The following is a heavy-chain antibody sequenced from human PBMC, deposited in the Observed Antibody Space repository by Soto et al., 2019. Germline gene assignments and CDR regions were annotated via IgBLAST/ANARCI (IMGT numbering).Heavy chain of an antibody. CDR1: GYTFTSYG. CDR2: FDPEDGET. Sequence: ASVKVSCKASGYTFTSYGISWVRQAPGQGLECMGCFDPEDGETIYAQKFQGRVTMTEDTSTDTAYMELSSLRSEDTAVYYCATDRRYSRVDQGEYNWFDPWGQGTLVTVSS. D-gene: IGHD6-13*01. CDR3: ATDRRYSRVDQGEYNWFDP. J-gene: IGHJ5*02. V-gene: IGHV1-24*01.